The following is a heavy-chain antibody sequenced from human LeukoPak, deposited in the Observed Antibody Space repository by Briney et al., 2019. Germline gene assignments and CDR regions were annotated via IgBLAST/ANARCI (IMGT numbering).Heavy chain of an antibody. CDR3: ALEWCGELFGFDY. CDR2: INPNSGGT. D-gene: IGHD3-10*01. J-gene: IGHJ4*02. V-gene: IGHV1-2*02. Sequence: ASVKVSCKASGYTFTGYYMHWVRQAPGQGLEWMGWINPNSGGTNYAQKFQGRVTMTRDTSISTAYMELSRLRSDDTAVYYCALEWCGELFGFDYWGQGTLVTVSS. CDR1: GYTFTGYY.